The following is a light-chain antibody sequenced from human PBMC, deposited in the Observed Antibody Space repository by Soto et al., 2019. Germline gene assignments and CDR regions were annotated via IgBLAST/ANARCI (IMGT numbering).Light chain of an antibody. CDR1: SSDVGSYNY. V-gene: IGLV2-14*03. Sequence: QSVLTQPASVSGSPGQSITISCTGTSSDVGSYNYVSWYQFYPGKAPKLMIYDVSNRPSGVYDRFSGSKSGNTASLTISGLLAEDEADYYCSSYTSSSFPVIYGGGTKLTVL. J-gene: IGLJ2*01. CDR2: DVS. CDR3: SSYTSSSFPVI.